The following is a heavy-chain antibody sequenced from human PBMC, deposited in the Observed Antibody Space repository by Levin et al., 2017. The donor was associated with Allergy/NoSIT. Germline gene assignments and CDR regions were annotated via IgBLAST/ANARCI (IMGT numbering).Heavy chain of an antibody. D-gene: IGHD3-10*01. V-gene: IGHV1-46*01. CDR3: AREGRGGLDY. Sequence: GESLKISCKASGYTFTSYYMHWVRQAPGQGLEWMGIINPSGGSTSYAQKFQGRVTMTRDTSTSTVYMELSSLRSEDTAVYYCAREGRGGLDYWGQGTLVTVSS. J-gene: IGHJ4*02. CDR2: INPSGGST. CDR1: GYTFTSYY.